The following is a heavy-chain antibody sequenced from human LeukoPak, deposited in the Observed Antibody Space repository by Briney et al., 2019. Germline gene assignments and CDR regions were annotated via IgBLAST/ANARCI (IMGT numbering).Heavy chain of an antibody. J-gene: IGHJ4*02. D-gene: IGHD5-12*01. CDR2: ISYDGGKK. Sequence: TGRSLRLSCAASEFTFSNYGMHWVRQAPGKGLEWVAIISYDGGKKYYADSVKGRFTISRDNSKNTLYLQMNSLRAEDTAVYYCAKDTATNLHYYFDYWGQGTLVTVSS. CDR1: EFTFSNYG. V-gene: IGHV3-30*18. CDR3: AKDTATNLHYYFDY.